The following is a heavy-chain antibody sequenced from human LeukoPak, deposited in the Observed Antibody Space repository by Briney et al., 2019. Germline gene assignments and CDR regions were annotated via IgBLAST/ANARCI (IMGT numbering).Heavy chain of an antibody. CDR1: GGSISTYY. V-gene: IGHV4-59*01. D-gene: IGHD1-1*01. CDR2: ISNGGST. CDR3: VRLQPNTGEWAFDI. J-gene: IGHJ3*02. Sequence: PSETLSLTCTVSGGSISTYYWGWIRQPPGEGLEWIGYISNGGSTKYNPSLKSRVTISVDTSKNQLSLKLRSVTAADTAVYHCVRLQPNTGEWAFDIWGQGTMVSVSS.